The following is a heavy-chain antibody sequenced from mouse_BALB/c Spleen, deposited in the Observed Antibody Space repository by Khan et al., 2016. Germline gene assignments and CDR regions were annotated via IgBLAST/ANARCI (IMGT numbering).Heavy chain of an antibody. CDR1: GFDFSRYW. V-gene: IGHV4-1*02. J-gene: IGHJ3*01. CDR3: ARAVYYGYLVN. CDR2: INPDSNTI. Sequence: EVKLLESGGGLVQPGGSLKLSCAASGFDFSRYWMSWVRQAPGKGLEWIGEINPDSNTINYTPSLKDKFFISRDNAKNTLYLQMSKVRSEDTALYYCARAVYYGYLVNWGQGTLVTVSA. D-gene: IGHD1-1*01.